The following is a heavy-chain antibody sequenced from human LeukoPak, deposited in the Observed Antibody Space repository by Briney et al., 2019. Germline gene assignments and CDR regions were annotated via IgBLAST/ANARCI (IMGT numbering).Heavy chain of an antibody. J-gene: IGHJ4*02. V-gene: IGHV3-23*01. CDR3: AKGGYCSSTSCPGDY. CDR2: ISGSGGST. CDR1: GFTFSSYS. Sequence: GGSLRLSCAASGFTFSSYSMNWVRQAPGKGLEWVSVISGSGGSTYYADSVKGRFTISRDNSKNTLYLQMNSLRAEDAAVYYCAKGGYCSSTSCPGDYWGQGTLVTVSS. D-gene: IGHD2-2*01.